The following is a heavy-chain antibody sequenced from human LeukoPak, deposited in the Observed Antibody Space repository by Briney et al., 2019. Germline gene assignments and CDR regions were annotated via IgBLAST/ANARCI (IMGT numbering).Heavy chain of an antibody. CDR2: ISGTGEKT. Sequence: GGSLTLSCAVSGFTFRTSAMNWARHARGGGLEWVSGISGTGEKTYHADSVKGWVTTSRNNSKNTLYLQINSRRAEETGVYYCAKGDDILTGYLSYFDYWGQGTLVTVSS. CDR3: AKGDDILTGYLSYFDY. V-gene: IGHV3-23*01. J-gene: IGHJ4*02. CDR1: GFTFRTSA. D-gene: IGHD3-9*01.